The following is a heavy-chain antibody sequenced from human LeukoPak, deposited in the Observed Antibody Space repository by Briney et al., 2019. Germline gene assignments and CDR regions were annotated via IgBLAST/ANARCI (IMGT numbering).Heavy chain of an antibody. CDR2: ISYDGSNK. D-gene: IGHD3-10*01. V-gene: IGHV3-30*18. CDR3: AKNELLWFGEFDAFDI. CDR1: GFTFSSYG. J-gene: IGHJ3*02. Sequence: GGSLRLSCAASGFTFSSYGMHWVRQAPGKGLDWVAVISYDGSNKYYVDSVKGRFTISRGNSKNMLYLQTNSLRAEDTAVYYCAKNELLWFGEFDAFDIWGQGTMVTVSS.